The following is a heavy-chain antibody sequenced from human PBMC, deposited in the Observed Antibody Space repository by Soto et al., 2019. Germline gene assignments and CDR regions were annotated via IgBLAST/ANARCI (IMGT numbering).Heavy chain of an antibody. Sequence: ASVKVSCKTSGYSFTSYWIDWVRQMPGKDLEWMGIIHPGDSDTRYSPSFQGQVTISADKSISTAYLHWSSLKASDTAMYYCARRLQTYYYDSSATAPDYWGQGTLVTVSS. J-gene: IGHJ4*02. D-gene: IGHD3-22*01. CDR3: ARRLQTYYYDSSATAPDY. CDR2: IHPGDSDT. CDR1: GYSFTSYW. V-gene: IGHV5-51*01.